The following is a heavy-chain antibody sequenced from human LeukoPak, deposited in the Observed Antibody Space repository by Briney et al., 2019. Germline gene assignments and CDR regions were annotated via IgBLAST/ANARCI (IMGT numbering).Heavy chain of an antibody. CDR3: AKEPNAYSSGWYFQD. CDR1: GFTFSSYA. CDR2: ISHDGTTT. J-gene: IGHJ1*01. Sequence: PGGSLRLSCAASGFTFSSYAMHWVRQAPGKGLEWVAVISHDGTTTFYADSVKGRITISRDNSKNTLDLQMDSLRVEDTAVYFCAKEPNAYSSGWYFQDWGQGTLVTVSS. D-gene: IGHD6-25*01. V-gene: IGHV3-30*04.